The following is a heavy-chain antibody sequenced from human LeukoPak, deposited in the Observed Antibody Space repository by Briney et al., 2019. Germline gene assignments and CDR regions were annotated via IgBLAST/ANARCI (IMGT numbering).Heavy chain of an antibody. J-gene: IGHJ4*02. Sequence: ASVKVCCKVSGSTLTDFSIHWVRQAPGKGLEWMGGFDREDGETIYAQKFQGRVTMTEDTSTNTPYMELSSLTSEDTAVYYCSTAGLYDSSGSIDHWGQGTLVTVSS. CDR3: STAGLYDSSGSIDH. V-gene: IGHV1-24*01. CDR1: GSTLTDFS. D-gene: IGHD3-22*01. CDR2: FDREDGET.